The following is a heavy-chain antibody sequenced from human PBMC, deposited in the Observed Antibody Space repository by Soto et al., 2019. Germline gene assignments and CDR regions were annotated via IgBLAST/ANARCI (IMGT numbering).Heavy chain of an antibody. CDR2: IYYSGST. CDR1: GGSISSSSYY. CDR3: ARHAYYGSGSYGYYYYYYGMDV. V-gene: IGHV4-39*01. Sequence: SETLSLTCTVSGGSISSSSYYWGWIRQPPGKGLEWIGSIYYSGSTYYNPSLKSRVSISVDTSKNQFSLKLSSVTAADTAVYYCARHAYYGSGSYGYYYYYYGMDVWGQGTTVTVS. J-gene: IGHJ6*02. D-gene: IGHD3-10*01.